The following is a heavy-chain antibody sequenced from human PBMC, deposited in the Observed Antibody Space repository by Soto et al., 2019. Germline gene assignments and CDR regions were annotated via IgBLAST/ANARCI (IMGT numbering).Heavy chain of an antibody. Sequence: QVQLVESGGGVVQPGRSLRLSCAASGFTFTNYGMHWVRQAPGKGLEWVAVISYDGSDKYYPDSVKGRFTISRDNSKNTLYPKRNSLRAEDTAVYYCAKDRGRIADNWFDPWGQGPLVTVSS. D-gene: IGHD6-13*01. CDR2: ISYDGSDK. CDR1: GFTFTNYG. J-gene: IGHJ5*02. V-gene: IGHV3-30*18. CDR3: AKDRGRIADNWFDP.